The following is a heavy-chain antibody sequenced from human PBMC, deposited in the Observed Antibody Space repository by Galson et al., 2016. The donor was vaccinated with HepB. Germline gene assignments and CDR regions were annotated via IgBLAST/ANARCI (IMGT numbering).Heavy chain of an antibody. CDR1: GFTFSTYA. CDR3: ARDRYWNYGPYYYAMDV. J-gene: IGHJ6*02. CDR2: ISSSSAFI. V-gene: IGHV3-21*01. Sequence: SLRLSCAASGFTFSTYAMNWVRQAPGKGLQWVSYISSSSAFIYYADSVKGRFTVSRDSAKNSLYLQMNSLRPEDTAVYYCARDRYWNYGPYYYAMDVWGQGTTVTVSS. D-gene: IGHD1-7*01.